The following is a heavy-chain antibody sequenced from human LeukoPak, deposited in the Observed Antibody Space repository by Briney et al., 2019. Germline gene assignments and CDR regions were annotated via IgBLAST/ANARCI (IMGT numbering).Heavy chain of an antibody. CDR1: GYTFTGYY. CDR2: INPNSGGT. J-gene: IGHJ4*02. CDR3: ARDRGGPTNYDSSGYSKKRNDY. V-gene: IGHV1-2*06. Sequence: HGASVKVSCKASGYTFTGYYMHWVRQAPGQGLEWMGRINPNSGGTNYAQKFQGRVTMTRDTSISTAYMELSRLRSDDTAVYYCARDRGGPTNYDSSGYSKKRNDYWGQGTLVTVSS. D-gene: IGHD3-22*01.